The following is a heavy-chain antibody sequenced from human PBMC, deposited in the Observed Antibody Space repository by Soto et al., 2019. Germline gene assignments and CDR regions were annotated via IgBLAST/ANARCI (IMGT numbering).Heavy chain of an antibody. Sequence: ASETLSLTCTVSGGSISSSSYYWGWIRQPPGKGLEWIGSIYYSGSTYYNPSLKSRVTISVDTSKNQFSLKLSSVTAADTAVYYCARFLIVATITRVYYYYGMDVWGQGTTVTVSS. CDR2: IYYSGST. D-gene: IGHD5-12*01. CDR1: GGSISSSSYY. J-gene: IGHJ6*02. CDR3: ARFLIVATITRVYYYYGMDV. V-gene: IGHV4-39*01.